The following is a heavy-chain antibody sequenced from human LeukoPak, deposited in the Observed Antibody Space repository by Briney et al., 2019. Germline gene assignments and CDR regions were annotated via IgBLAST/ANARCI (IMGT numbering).Heavy chain of an antibody. J-gene: IGHJ4*02. D-gene: IGHD3-3*01. V-gene: IGHV3-7*01. CDR3: ARGVPYASWSGPHYSDY. CDR2: IKQDGSQK. Sequence: GGSLRLSCAASGFTFSSYWMSWVRQAPGKGLEWVANIKQDGSQKYNVDSVKGRFSISRDNAKNSLYLQMNSLRAEDTAVYYCARGVPYASWSGPHYSDYWGQGTLVTVSS. CDR1: GFTFSSYW.